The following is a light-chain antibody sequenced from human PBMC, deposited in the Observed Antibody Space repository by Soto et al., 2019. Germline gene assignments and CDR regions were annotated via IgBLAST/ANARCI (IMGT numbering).Light chain of an antibody. CDR2: QDS. J-gene: IGLJ1*01. V-gene: IGLV3-1*01. Sequence: YELTQPPSVSVSPGQTASITCSGDKLGDKYACWYQQKPGQSPVLVIYQDSKRPSGIPERFSGSNSGNTATLTISGTQAMDEADYYCQAWDSSTVVFGTGTKVTAL. CDR1: KLGDKY. CDR3: QAWDSSTVV.